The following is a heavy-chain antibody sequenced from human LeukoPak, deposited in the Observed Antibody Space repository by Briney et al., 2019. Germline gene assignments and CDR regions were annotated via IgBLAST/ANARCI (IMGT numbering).Heavy chain of an antibody. V-gene: IGHV4-34*01. CDR2: INHSGST. J-gene: IGHJ4*02. Sequence: SETLSLTCAVYGGSFSGYYWSWIRQPPGKGLEWIGEINHSGSTNYNPSLKSRVTISVDTSKNQFSLKLSSVTAADTAVYYCARWGGKIAAAGGCFDYWGQGTLVTVSS. D-gene: IGHD6-13*01. CDR3: ARWGGKIAAAGGCFDY. CDR1: GGSFSGYY.